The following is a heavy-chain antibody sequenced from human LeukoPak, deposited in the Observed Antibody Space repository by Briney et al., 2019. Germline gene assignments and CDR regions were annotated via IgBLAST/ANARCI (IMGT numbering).Heavy chain of an antibody. Sequence: SETLSLTCTVSGGSISSHYWSWIRQPPGKGLEWIGYIYYSGSTNYNPSLKSRVSISVDTSKNQFSLKLSSVTAADTAVYYCARVIRCSSTSCYYYYMDVWGKGTTVTVSS. CDR3: ARVIRCSSTSCYYYYMDV. D-gene: IGHD2-2*01. CDR2: IYYSGST. CDR1: GGSISSHY. V-gene: IGHV4-59*11. J-gene: IGHJ6*03.